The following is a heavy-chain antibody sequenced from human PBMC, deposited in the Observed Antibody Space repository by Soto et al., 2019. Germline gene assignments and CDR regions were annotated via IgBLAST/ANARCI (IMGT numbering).Heavy chain of an antibody. Sequence: ECLEIGCKVSGYSFTIYWIGGVRQLPVKGLEWMGIIYPGDSYTRYSPSFQGQVTISADKSISTAYLQWSSLKASDTAMYYCARIVVPAAIEDYFDYWGQGTLVTVSS. CDR2: IYPGDSYT. J-gene: IGHJ4*02. CDR1: GYSFTIYW. D-gene: IGHD2-2*01. V-gene: IGHV5-51*01. CDR3: ARIVVPAAIEDYFDY.